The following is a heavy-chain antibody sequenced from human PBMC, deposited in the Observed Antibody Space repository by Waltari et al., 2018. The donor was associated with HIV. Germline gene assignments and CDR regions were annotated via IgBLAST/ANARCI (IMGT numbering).Heavy chain of an antibody. CDR3: ALAGLRGLIQDFDI. CDR2: IIAGAGDV. V-gene: IGHV1-46*01. J-gene: IGHJ4*02. CDR1: GFLLADHY. Sequence: VQPKTEMGKPGASVRLSRRVSGFLLADHYIHWVRQCPRQSFEWMGIIIAGAGDVHSAQKFQARVSLPRCLFTGTLYFDLMSLRSDDTAVYFCALAGLRGLIQDFDIWGQGTQLIVSS.